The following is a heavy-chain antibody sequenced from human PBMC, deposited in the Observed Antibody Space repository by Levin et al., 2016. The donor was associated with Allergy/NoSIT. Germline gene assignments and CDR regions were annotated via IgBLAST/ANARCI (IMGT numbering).Heavy chain of an antibody. CDR2: ISGSGGST. CDR3: AKDPIAVAGTQIYY. V-gene: IGHV3-23*01. D-gene: IGHD6-19*01. J-gene: IGHJ4*02. Sequence: VRQAPGKGLEWVSAISGSGGSTYYADSVKGRFTISRDNSKNTLYLQMNSLRAEDTAVYYCAKDPIAVAGTQIYYWGQGTLVTVSS.